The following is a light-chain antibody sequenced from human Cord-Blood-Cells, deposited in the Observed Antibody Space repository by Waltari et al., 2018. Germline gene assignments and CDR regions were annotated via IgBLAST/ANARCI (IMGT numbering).Light chain of an antibody. V-gene: IGLV2-14*01. Sequence: QSALTQPASVSGSPGQSITISCTGTSSDVGGYNYVSWYQQHPGKAPKPMIYDVSNRPSGVSNRFAGSKSGNTASLTISGLQAEDEADYSCSSYTSSSTYVFGTGTKVTVL. CDR1: SSDVGGYNY. CDR3: SSYTSSSTYV. J-gene: IGLJ1*01. CDR2: DVS.